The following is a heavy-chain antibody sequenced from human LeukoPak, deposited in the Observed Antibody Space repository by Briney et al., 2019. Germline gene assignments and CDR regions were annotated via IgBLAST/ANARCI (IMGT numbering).Heavy chain of an antibody. Sequence: PSETLSLTCTVSGGSISSSSYYWGWIRQPPGKGLEWIGSIYYSGSTYYNPSLKSRVTISVDTSKNQFSLKLSSVTAADTAVYYCARVQRGPRAGAFDIWGQGTMVTVSS. J-gene: IGHJ3*02. CDR2: IYYSGST. CDR3: ARVQRGPRAGAFDI. CDR1: GGSISSSSYY. V-gene: IGHV4-39*01. D-gene: IGHD2-2*01.